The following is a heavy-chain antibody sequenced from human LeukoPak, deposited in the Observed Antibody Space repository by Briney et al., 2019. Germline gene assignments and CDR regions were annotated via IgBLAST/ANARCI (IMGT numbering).Heavy chain of an antibody. Sequence: SETLSLTCTVSGDSIITTSYYWDWIRQPPGKGLEWIGEINHSGSTNYNPSLKSRVTISVDTSKNQFSLKLSSVTAADTAVYYCARGRINRSHYIPRGYFDYWGQGTLVTVSS. V-gene: IGHV4-39*07. CDR1: GDSIITTSYY. J-gene: IGHJ4*02. CDR2: INHSGST. D-gene: IGHD3-10*01. CDR3: ARGRINRSHYIPRGYFDY.